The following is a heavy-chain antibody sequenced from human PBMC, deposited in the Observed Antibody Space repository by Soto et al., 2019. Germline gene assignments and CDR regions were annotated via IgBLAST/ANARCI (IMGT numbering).Heavy chain of an antibody. CDR1: GFTFRSYW. D-gene: IGHD5-18*01. CDR2: INSDGTTT. V-gene: IGHV3-74*01. CDR3: ARDFYGGYTYGPGDY. Sequence: GGSLRLSCGASGFTFRSYWMHWVRQAPGKGLVWVSRINSDGTTTDYVDSVKGRFTISRDNAKRSLYLQMKSLRAEDTAVYYCARDFYGGYTYGPGDYWGQGALVTVSS. J-gene: IGHJ4*02.